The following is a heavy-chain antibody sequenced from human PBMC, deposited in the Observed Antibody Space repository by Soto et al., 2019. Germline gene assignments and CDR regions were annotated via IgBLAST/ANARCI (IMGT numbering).Heavy chain of an antibody. V-gene: IGHV1-2*04. D-gene: IGHD6-6*01. CDR1: GYIFPDYY. CDR3: ARGEQLVHFDS. CDR2: INPNGGGT. J-gene: IGHJ4*01. Sequence: ALVKVSFKAAGYIFPDYYLRLVRQAPGEGLEWMGRINPNGGGTNYAQKFEGWVTMTTDTSISTAYMELSRLNFDDTAVYYCARGEQLVHFDSWGQGTLVNVSS.